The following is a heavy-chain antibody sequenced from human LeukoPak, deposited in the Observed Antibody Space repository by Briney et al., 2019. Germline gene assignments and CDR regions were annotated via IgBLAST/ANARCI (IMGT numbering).Heavy chain of an antibody. CDR1: GGTFSSYA. V-gene: IGHV1-69*13. J-gene: IGHJ4*02. CDR3: ARAWTVGSYFDY. CDR2: IIPIFGTA. D-gene: IGHD3-10*01. Sequence: GASVKVSCKASGGTFSSYAISWVRQAPGQGLEWMGGIIPIFGTANYAQKFQGRVTITADESTSTAYMELSSLRSEDTAVYYCARAWTVGSYFDYWGQGTLVTVSS.